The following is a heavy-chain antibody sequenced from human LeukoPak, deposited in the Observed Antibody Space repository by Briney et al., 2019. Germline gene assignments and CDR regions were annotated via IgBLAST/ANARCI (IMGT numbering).Heavy chain of an antibody. CDR1: GYTFTGYY. Sequence: ASVKVSCKASGYTFTGYYMHWVRQAPGQELEWMGWINPNSGGTNYAQKFQGWVTMTRDTSISTAYMELSRLRSDDTAVYYCARGWAYYYDSSGYYRGLDAFDIWGQGTMVTVSS. D-gene: IGHD3-22*01. CDR2: INPNSGGT. J-gene: IGHJ3*02. CDR3: ARGWAYYYDSSGYYRGLDAFDI. V-gene: IGHV1-2*04.